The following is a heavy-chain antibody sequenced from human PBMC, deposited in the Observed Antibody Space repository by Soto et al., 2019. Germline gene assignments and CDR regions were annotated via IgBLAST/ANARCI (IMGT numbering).Heavy chain of an antibody. D-gene: IGHD2-21*02. J-gene: IGHJ5*02. V-gene: IGHV4-39*01. Sequence: QLQLQESGPGLVKPSETLSLTCTVSGGSISSSSYYWGWIRQPPGKGLEWIGSIYYSGSTYYNPSLKSRVTISVDTSKNQFSLKLSSVTAADTAVFYCARHGKGKDMVVTAINWFDPWGQGTLVTVSS. CDR3: ARHGKGKDMVVTAINWFDP. CDR2: IYYSGST. CDR1: GGSISSSSYY.